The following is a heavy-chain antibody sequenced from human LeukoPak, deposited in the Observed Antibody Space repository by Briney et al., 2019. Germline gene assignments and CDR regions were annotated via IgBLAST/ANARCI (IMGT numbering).Heavy chain of an antibody. Sequence: PSETLSLTCAVYGGSFSAYYWSWVRQPPGKGLEWIGEINHSGSTNYNPSLKSRVTISVDTSKNQFSLKLSSVTAADTAVYYCARDEGVRGVRGYYYYYGMDVWGQGTTVTVSS. CDR2: INHSGST. V-gene: IGHV4-34*01. CDR1: GGSFSAYY. D-gene: IGHD3-10*01. CDR3: ARDEGVRGVRGYYYYYGMDV. J-gene: IGHJ6*02.